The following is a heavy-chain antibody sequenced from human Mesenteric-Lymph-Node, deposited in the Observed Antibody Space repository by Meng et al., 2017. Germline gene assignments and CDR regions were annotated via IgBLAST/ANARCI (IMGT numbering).Heavy chain of an antibody. CDR2: IKQDGSEK. Sequence: GESLKISCAASGFTFSSYWMSWVRQAPGKGLEWVANIKQDGSEKYYVDSVKGRFTISRDNAKNSLYLQMNSLRAEDTAVYYCASTDYSSGWSEETYYYYGMDVWGQGTTVTVSS. J-gene: IGHJ6*02. CDR1: GFTFSSYW. D-gene: IGHD6-19*01. V-gene: IGHV3-7*01. CDR3: ASTDYSSGWSEETYYYYGMDV.